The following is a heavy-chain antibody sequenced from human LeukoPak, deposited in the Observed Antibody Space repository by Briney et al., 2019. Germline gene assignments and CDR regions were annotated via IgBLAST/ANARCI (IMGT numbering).Heavy chain of an antibody. CDR2: ISGSGGST. J-gene: IGHJ4*02. D-gene: IGHD6-19*01. V-gene: IGHV3-23*01. CDR1: GFTSSSYA. Sequence: PGGSLTLSCAASGFTSSSYAMSWLRQAPGKGLKWVSGISGSGGSTYYADSVKGRFTISRDNSKNTLYLQMNSLRAEDTAVYYCAGGSSGWYYFDFWGQGTLVTVSS. CDR3: AGGSSGWYYFDF.